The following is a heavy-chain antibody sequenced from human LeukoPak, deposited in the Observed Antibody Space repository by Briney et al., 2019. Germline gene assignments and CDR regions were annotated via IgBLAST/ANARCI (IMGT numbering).Heavy chain of an antibody. V-gene: IGHV3-30*04. CDR3: ASRYDQMWGSDY. D-gene: IGHD3-16*01. CDR2: ISYDGSNK. Sequence: GGSLTLPRAASGFTFSSYAMHWVRQAPGKGLEWVAVISYDGSNKYYADSVKGRFTISRDNSKNTLYLQMNSLRAEDTAVYYCASRYDQMWGSDYWGQGALVTVSS. CDR1: GFTFSSYA. J-gene: IGHJ4*02.